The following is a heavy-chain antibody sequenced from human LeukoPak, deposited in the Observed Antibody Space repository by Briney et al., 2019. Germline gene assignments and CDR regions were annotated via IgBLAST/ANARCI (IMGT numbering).Heavy chain of an antibody. CDR2: IYYSGST. CDR3: VRGSSSNSWYFDY. J-gene: IGHJ4*02. Sequence: SQTLSLTCTVSGGSISSGDYYWSWIRQPPGKGLEWIGYIYYSGSTYYNPSLKSRVTISVDTSKNQFSLQLNSVTPEDTAVYYCVRGSSSNSWYFDYWGQGTLVTVSS. CDR1: GGSISSGDYY. D-gene: IGHD6-13*01. V-gene: IGHV4-30-4*01.